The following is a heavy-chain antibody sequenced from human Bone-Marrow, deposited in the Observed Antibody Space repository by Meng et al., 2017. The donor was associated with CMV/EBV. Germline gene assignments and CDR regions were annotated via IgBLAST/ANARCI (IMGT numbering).Heavy chain of an antibody. J-gene: IGHJ5*02. V-gene: IGHV1-69*10. CDR2: IIPILGIA. CDR3: ARWLRVCRPICNWFDP. D-gene: IGHD3-3*01. Sequence: SVKVSCKASGGTFSSYAISWVRQAPGQGLEWMGGIIPILGIANYAQKFQGRVTITADKSTSTAYMELSSLRSEDTAVYYCARWLRVCRPICNWFDPWGQGTLVTVSS. CDR1: GGTFSSYA.